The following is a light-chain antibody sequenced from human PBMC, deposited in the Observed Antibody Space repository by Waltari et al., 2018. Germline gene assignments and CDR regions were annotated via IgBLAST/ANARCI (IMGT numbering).Light chain of an antibody. Sequence: QSALTQPASVSGSPGQSITISCTGTSSDVGGYNYVSWYQQHPGKAHKLMIYEVSNRPSGVSNRFSGSKSGNTASLTISGLQAEDEADYYCSSYTSSSTPCVFGTGTKVTVL. J-gene: IGLJ1*01. CDR2: EVS. V-gene: IGLV2-14*01. CDR3: SSYTSSSTPCV. CDR1: SSDVGGYNY.